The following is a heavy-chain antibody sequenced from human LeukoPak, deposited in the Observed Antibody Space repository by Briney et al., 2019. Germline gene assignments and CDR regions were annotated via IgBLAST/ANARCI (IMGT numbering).Heavy chain of an antibody. CDR1: GGTFSSYA. D-gene: IGHD3-10*01. CDR3: ARIPRGLDAFDI. V-gene: IGHV1-69*06. J-gene: IGHJ3*02. CDR2: IIPIFGTA. Sequence: ASVKVSCKASGGTFSSYAISWVRQAPGQGLEWMGGIIPIFGTANYAQKFQGRVTITADKSTSTAYMELSSLRSEDTAVYYCARIPRGLDAFDIWGQGTMVTVSS.